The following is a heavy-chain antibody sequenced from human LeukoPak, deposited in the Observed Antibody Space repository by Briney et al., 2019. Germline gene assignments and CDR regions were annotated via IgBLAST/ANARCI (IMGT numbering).Heavy chain of an antibody. D-gene: IGHD3-3*01. CDR2: INGGNGNT. CDR1: GYTFTSYT. Sequence: AASVKVSCKASGYTFTSYTIHWVRQAPGQRLEWMGWINGGNGNTKYSQKFQGRVTMTRDTSTSTVYMELSSLRSEDTAVYYCARRMEWSSLGAFDIWGQGTMVTVSS. CDR3: ARRMEWSSLGAFDI. V-gene: IGHV1-3*01. J-gene: IGHJ3*02.